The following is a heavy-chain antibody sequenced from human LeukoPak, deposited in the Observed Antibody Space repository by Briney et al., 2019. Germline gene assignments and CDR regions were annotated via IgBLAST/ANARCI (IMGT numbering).Heavy chain of an antibody. D-gene: IGHD3-9*01. Sequence: GSSVKVSCKASGGTFSSYAISWVRQAPGQGLEWMGRIIPIFGTANYAQKFQGRVTITTDESTSTAYMELSSLRSEDTAVYYCAREEYDILTGYYKDYWGRGTLVTVSS. J-gene: IGHJ4*02. V-gene: IGHV1-69*05. CDR3: AREEYDILTGYYKDY. CDR1: GGTFSSYA. CDR2: IIPIFGTA.